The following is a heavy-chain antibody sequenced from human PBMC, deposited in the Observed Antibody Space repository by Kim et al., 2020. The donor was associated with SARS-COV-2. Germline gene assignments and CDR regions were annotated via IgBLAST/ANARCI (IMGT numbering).Heavy chain of an antibody. D-gene: IGHD3-22*01. CDR3: TTDPYYDSSLQH. J-gene: IGHJ1*01. V-gene: IGHV3-15*01. Sequence: DYAAPVKGRFTISRDDSKNMLYLQMKSLKTEDTAVYYCTTDPYYDSSLQHWGQGTLVTVSS.